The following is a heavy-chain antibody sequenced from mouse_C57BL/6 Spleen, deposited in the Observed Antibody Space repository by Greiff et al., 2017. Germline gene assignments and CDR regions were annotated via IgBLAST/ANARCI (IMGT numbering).Heavy chain of an antibody. D-gene: IGHD4-1*01. CDR3: ARDGGGTGFDY. CDR2: ISDGGSYT. CDR1: GFTFSSYA. V-gene: IGHV5-4*01. Sequence: EVKLVESGGGLVKPGGSLKLSCAASGFTFSSYAMSWVRQTPEKRLEWVATISDGGSYTYYPDNVKGRFTISRDNAKNNLYLQMSHLKSEDTAMYYCARDGGGTGFDYWGQGTTLTVSS. J-gene: IGHJ2*01.